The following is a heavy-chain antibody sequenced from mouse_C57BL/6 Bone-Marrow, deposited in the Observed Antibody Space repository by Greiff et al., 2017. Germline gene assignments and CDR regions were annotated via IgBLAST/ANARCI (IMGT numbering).Heavy chain of an antibody. Sequence: VQLQQSGAELVRPGTSVKVSCKASGYAFTNYLIEWVKQRPGQGLVWIGVINPGSGGTNYNEQFKGKATLTADKSSSTAYMQLSSLTSEDSAVYFCARSGHYYGSSDYAMDYWGQGTSVTVSS. CDR3: ARSGHYYGSSDYAMDY. D-gene: IGHD1-1*01. J-gene: IGHJ4*01. CDR2: INPGSGGT. V-gene: IGHV1-54*01. CDR1: GYAFTNYL.